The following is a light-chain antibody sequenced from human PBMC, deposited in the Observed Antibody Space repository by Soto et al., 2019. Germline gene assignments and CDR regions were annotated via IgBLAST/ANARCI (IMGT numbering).Light chain of an antibody. CDR3: QQLRSYPST. V-gene: IGKV1-9*01. CDR2: AAS. CDR1: QDIAIY. Sequence: IQLTQSPSSLSASVGDRVTITCRASQDIAIYLAWYQQKPGEAPKLLIYAASTLHGGVPSRFSGSGSGTDFALTITSLQAEDFATYYCQQLRSYPSTFGGGTTGDIK. J-gene: IGKJ4*01.